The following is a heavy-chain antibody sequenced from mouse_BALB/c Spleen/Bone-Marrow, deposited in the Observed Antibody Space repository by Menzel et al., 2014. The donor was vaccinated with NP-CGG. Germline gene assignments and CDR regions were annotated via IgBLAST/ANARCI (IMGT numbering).Heavy chain of an antibody. D-gene: IGHD2-3*01. CDR1: GFSLTNYG. CDR3: ARDGYYVVMDY. V-gene: IGHV2-9*02. CDR2: IWAGGST. Sequence: VKLVESGPGLVAPSQSLSITCTVSGFSLTNYGVHWVRQPPGKGLEWLGVIWAGGSTNYNSALMSRLSITKDNSKNQVFLKVNSLQTADTAMYYCARDGYYVVMDYWGQGTSVTVSS. J-gene: IGHJ4*01.